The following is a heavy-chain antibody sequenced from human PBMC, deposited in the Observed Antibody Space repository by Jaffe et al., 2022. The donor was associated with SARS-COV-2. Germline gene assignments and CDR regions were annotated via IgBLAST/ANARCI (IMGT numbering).Heavy chain of an antibody. CDR1: GFTFSSYG. Sequence: QVQLVESGGGVVQPGRSLRLSCAASGFTFSSYGMHWVRQAPGKGLEWVAVIWYDGSNKYYADSVKGRFTISRDNSKNTLYLQMNSLRAEDTAVYYCARAQRGGYDHPYYYYYGMDVWGQGTTVTVSS. J-gene: IGHJ6*02. CDR2: IWYDGSNK. CDR3: ARAQRGGYDHPYYYYYGMDV. V-gene: IGHV3-33*01. D-gene: IGHD5-12*01.